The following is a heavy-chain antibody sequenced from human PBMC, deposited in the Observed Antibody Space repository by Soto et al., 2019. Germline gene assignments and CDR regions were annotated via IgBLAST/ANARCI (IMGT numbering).Heavy chain of an antibody. CDR3: ARLGGYYQALDT. J-gene: IGHJ5*02. CDR1: GGSITPYY. CDR2: IYFAGTT. V-gene: IGHV4-59*08. Sequence: SETLSLTCSVSGGSITPYYWSWIRQAPGKGLEWIGYIYFAGTTTYNPSLKSRVTMSVDTSENQFSLKLTSVTAADTAVYYCARLGGYYQALDTWGQGTLVTVSS. D-gene: IGHD3-22*01.